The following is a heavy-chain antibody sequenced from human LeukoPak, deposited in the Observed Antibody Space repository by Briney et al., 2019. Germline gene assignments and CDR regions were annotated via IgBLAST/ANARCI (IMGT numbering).Heavy chain of an antibody. Sequence: EASVKVSCKASGYTFTSYGISWVRQAPGQGLEWMGWIGPYNGNTNYAQNLQGRVTMTTDTSTSTAYMELGSLGSDDTAVYYCARDQDSLVRGVIGYWGQGTLVTVSS. V-gene: IGHV1-18*01. CDR3: ARDQDSLVRGVIGY. CDR1: GYTFTSYG. D-gene: IGHD3-10*01. J-gene: IGHJ4*02. CDR2: IGPYNGNT.